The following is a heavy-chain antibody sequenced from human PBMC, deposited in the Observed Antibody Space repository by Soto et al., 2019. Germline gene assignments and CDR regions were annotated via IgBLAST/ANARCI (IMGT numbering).Heavy chain of an antibody. CDR1: GFTFRDHH. D-gene: IGHD3-3*01. J-gene: IGHJ6*03. Sequence: GGALRLSCAASGFTFRDHHMDWVRQVPRKGLEWVARIKNKLNTYTTQYYVDSVKDRFTISRDNAKNSLYLQMNSLRAEDTAVYYCARASPTIFGGNYYCYYYMDVWGKGTTVTVSS. CDR3: ARASPTIFGGNYYCYYYMDV. V-gene: IGHV3-72*01. CDR2: IKNKLNTYTT.